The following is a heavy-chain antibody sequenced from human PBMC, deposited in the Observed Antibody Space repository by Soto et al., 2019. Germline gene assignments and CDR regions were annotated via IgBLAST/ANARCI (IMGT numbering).Heavy chain of an antibody. CDR1: GGSISSSSYY. D-gene: IGHD3-3*01. V-gene: IGHV4-39*01. J-gene: IGHJ6*02. Sequence: PSETLSLTCTVSGGSISSSSYYWGWIRQPPGKGLEWIGSIYYSGSTYYNPSLKSRVTISVDTSKNQFSLKLSSVTAADTAVYYCARLPDYDFWSGYYYYYGMDVWGQGTTVTVSS. CDR2: IYYSGST. CDR3: ARLPDYDFWSGYYYYYGMDV.